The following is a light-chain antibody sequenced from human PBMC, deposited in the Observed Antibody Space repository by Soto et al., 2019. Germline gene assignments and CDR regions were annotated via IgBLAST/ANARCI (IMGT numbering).Light chain of an antibody. CDR1: QSVIGNY. CDR2: GAS. CDR3: QHYLDSPWA. Sequence: EIVLRQSPATLSMSPGERATLSCRASQSVIGNYLAWYRQKPGQTPRLLIFGASRRVTGIPDRFSGSGSGTDVTLTISRLEPEDFAVYYCQHYLDSPWAFGQGTKVEIK. J-gene: IGKJ1*01. V-gene: IGKV3-20*01.